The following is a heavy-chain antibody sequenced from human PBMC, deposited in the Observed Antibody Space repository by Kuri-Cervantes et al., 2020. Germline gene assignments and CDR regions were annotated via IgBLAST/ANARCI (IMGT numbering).Heavy chain of an antibody. CDR3: ARSRPRNRSCSSPSCLASGFFDV. V-gene: IGHV4-39*07. D-gene: IGHD2-2*01. CDR1: GDSISRNY. Sequence: SETLSLTCNVSGDSISRNYWAWIRQPPGKGLEWIGSIYFTGSTYYNPSLKSRVTISVDTSKNQFSLKLTSVTAADTAVYYCARSRPRNRSCSSPSCLASGFFDVWGKGTTVTVSS. J-gene: IGHJ6*04. CDR2: IYFTGST.